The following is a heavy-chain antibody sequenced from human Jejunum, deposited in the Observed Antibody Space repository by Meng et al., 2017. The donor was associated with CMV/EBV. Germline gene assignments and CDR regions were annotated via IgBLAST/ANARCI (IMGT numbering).Heavy chain of an antibody. J-gene: IGHJ5*02. CDR3: ARESGSYYWFDP. V-gene: IGHV4-4*07. D-gene: IGHD1-26*01. CDR2: IYTSGST. CDR1: AGPISGYY. Sequence: VLLRESGPGLVKSSETLSLTCVVSAGPISGYYWSWIRQPAGKGLEWIGRIYTSGSTHYNPSLKSRLTVSVDLAKNQISLKLSSVTAADTAVYYCARESGSYYWFDPWGQGTLVTVSS.